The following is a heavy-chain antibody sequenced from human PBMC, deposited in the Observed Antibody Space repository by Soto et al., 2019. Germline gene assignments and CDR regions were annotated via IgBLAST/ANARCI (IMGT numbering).Heavy chain of an antibody. D-gene: IGHD6-13*01. Sequence: GESLKISCRGSGYSFTSYWLIWVRQMPGKGLEWMGRIDPSDSYTNNSPSFQCHVTISADSSISTAYLQLSSLKASDTAMYYCPRIASSPAARTPLYWGQATLVTGSS. J-gene: IGHJ4*02. CDR1: GYSFTSYW. CDR2: IDPSDSYT. CDR3: PRIASSPAARTPLY. V-gene: IGHV5-10-1*01.